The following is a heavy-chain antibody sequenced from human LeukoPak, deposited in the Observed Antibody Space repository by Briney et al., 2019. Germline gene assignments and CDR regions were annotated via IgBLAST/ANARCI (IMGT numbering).Heavy chain of an antibody. CDR1: GYSFPSYW. J-gene: IGHJ5*02. CDR2: IYPDDSTT. Sequence: GESLKISCKGSGYSFPSYWIGWVRQKPGKGLEWLGIIYPDDSTTRYSPFFQGQVTISADKYINTAYLPWSSLKASDTATYYCARLYTTFTRSIWGRFDPWGQGTLVSVSS. CDR3: ARLYTTFTRSIWGRFDP. V-gene: IGHV5-51*01. D-gene: IGHD3-16*01.